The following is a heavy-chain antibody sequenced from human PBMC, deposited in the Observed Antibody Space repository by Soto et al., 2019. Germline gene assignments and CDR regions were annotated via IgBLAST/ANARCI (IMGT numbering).Heavy chain of an antibody. D-gene: IGHD3-3*01. J-gene: IGHJ6*02. CDR2: INPSGGST. Sequence: VLVKVSCKASGYSFNSYNMHWVRQRHAQALEWMGMINPSGGSTSYAQKFQGRVTMTRDTSTSTVYMELSSLRSEDTAVYYCACPMRRAPDFSMDDWGQGRAVAFSS. CDR3: ACPMRRAPDFSMDD. V-gene: IGHV1-46*02. CDR1: GYSFNSYN.